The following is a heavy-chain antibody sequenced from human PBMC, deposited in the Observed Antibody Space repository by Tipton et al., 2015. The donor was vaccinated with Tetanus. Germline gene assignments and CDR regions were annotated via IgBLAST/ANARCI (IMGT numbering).Heavy chain of an antibody. D-gene: IGHD3-22*01. CDR1: GGSVGNYY. V-gene: IGHV4-59*02. J-gene: IGHJ4*02. CDR3: ARNYDNYQSPDY. Sequence: TLSLTCTVSGGSVGNYYWSWLRQPPGKGLEWIGYIYYSGSTNYNPSLKSRVVISIDTPKNQFSLKLSSVTAADPAVYYCARNYDNYQSPDYWGQGTLVTVSS. CDR2: IYYSGST.